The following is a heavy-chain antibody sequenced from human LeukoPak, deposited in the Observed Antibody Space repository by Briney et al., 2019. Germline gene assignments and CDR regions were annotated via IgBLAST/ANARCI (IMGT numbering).Heavy chain of an antibody. CDR1: GGPLNTYV. D-gene: IGHD2-21*02. Sequence: SVTVSCKASGGPLNTYVIDWVRQAPGHGLEWMGRIIPLFNAPTYAQRFQGNVTITADKSTDTTYMELTRLTSDDTAVYYCTMGPTASLGRPFERWGQGTLVTVSS. CDR3: TMGPTASLGRPFER. J-gene: IGHJ4*02. V-gene: IGHV1-69*06. CDR2: IIPLFNAP.